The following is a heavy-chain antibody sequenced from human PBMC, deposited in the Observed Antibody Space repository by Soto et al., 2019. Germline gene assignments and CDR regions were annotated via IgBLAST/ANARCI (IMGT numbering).Heavy chain of an antibody. J-gene: IGHJ4*02. Sequence: SEILSLTCTVSGGSISSYCWSWIRQPPGKGLEWIGYIYYSGSTNYNPSLKSRVTISVDTSKNQFSLKLSSVPAADTAVYYCARLRPPHYYFDYWGQGTLVTVSS. CDR3: ARLRPPHYYFDY. V-gene: IGHV4-59*08. CDR1: GGSISSYC. CDR2: IYYSGST.